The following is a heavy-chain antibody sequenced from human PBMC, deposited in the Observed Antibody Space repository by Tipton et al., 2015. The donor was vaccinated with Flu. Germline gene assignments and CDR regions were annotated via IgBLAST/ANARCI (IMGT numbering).Heavy chain of an antibody. V-gene: IGHV4-4*07. J-gene: IGHJ4*02. CDR1: GDSMSSYY. CDR3: ASHSYSRGRAGH. CDR2: IYSSGNT. Sequence: TLSLTCSVSGDSMSSYYWTWVRQPAGKGLECLGRIYSSGNTYYSPSFKSRLTMSIDTSKKQFSLNLSSVTAADTAEYYCASHSYSRGRAGHWGQGTLVTVSS. D-gene: IGHD4-11*01.